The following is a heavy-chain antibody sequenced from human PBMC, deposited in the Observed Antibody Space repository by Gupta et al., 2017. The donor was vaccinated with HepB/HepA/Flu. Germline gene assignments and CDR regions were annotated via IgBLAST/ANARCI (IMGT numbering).Heavy chain of an antibody. Sequence: EVQLLQPWGGLVQPGGFLRLACAASGFTFSTYWMSWVRQAPGKVLEWVANIKEDGREKDEVDSVKGRFTISRDNAKNSLYVQMNSRRAEDTAVDDCARSERGFDYGGQGTLVTVSS. J-gene: IGHJ4*02. CDR2: IKEDGREK. V-gene: IGHV3-7*01. D-gene: IGHD1-1*01. CDR3: ARSERGFDY. CDR1: GFTFSTYW.